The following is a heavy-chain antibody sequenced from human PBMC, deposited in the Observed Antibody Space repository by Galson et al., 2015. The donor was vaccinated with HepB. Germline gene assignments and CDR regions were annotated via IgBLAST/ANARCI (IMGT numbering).Heavy chain of an antibody. D-gene: IGHD4-17*01. CDR2: IIPIFGTA. CDR1: GGTFSSYA. V-gene: IGHV1-69*06. CDR3: AREGNDGDDMFAFDI. J-gene: IGHJ3*02. Sequence: SVKVSCKASGGTFSSYAISWVRQAPGQGLEWMGGIIPIFGTANYAQKFQGRVTITADKSTSTAYMELSSLRSDDTAVYYCAREGNDGDDMFAFDIWGQGTMVTVSS.